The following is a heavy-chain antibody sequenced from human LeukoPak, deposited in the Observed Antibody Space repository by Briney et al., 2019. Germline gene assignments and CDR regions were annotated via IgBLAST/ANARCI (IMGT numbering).Heavy chain of an antibody. CDR3: ARGGVRYYFDY. J-gene: IGHJ4*02. D-gene: IGHD3-10*01. Sequence: GGSLRLSCAGSGFPFSSHGMNWVRQAPGKGLEWVSGISPGGPTYYADSVKGRFTISRDDSKNTLYLQMNSLRAEDTAVYYCARGGVRYYFDYWGQGTLVTVSS. CDR1: GFPFSSHG. CDR2: ISPGGPT. V-gene: IGHV3-23*01.